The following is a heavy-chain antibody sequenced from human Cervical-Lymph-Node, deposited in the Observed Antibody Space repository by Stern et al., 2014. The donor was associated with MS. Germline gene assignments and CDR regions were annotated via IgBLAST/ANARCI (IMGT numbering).Heavy chain of an antibody. V-gene: IGHV1-69*01. Sequence: MQLVESGAEVKKPGSSVKVSCKASGGTFSSYTISWVRQAPGQGLEWMGGILPIFRTPNYAQKFQGKVTITADESTSTAYMELSSLRSEDTAVYCCARDRMSIAAAGTSWFDPWGQGTLVTVSS. CDR1: GGTFSSYT. D-gene: IGHD6-13*01. J-gene: IGHJ5*02. CDR3: ARDRMSIAAAGTSWFDP. CDR2: ILPIFRTP.